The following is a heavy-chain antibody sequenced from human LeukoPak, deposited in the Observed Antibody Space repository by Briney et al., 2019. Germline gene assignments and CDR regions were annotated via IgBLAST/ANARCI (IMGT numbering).Heavy chain of an antibody. CDR1: GFTFDDYA. CDR3: ARGYCSGGSCYPTDY. CDR2: ISWNSGSI. J-gene: IGHJ4*02. D-gene: IGHD2-15*01. V-gene: IGHV3-9*01. Sequence: PGGSLRLSCAASGFTFDDYAMHWVRQAPGKGLEWVSGISWNSGSIGYADSVKGRFTISRDNSKNTLYLQMNSLRAEDTAVYYCARGYCSGGSCYPTDYWGQGTLVTVSS.